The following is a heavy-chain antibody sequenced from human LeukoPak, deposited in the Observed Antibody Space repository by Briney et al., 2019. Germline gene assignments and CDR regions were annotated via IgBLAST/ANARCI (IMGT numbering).Heavy chain of an antibody. CDR3: AKEQNRHVSGSSFDY. CDR1: GFTFSTYA. V-gene: IGHV3-23*01. D-gene: IGHD3-10*01. CDR2: ISDSSGHT. J-gene: IGHJ4*02. Sequence: PGGSLRLSCAASGFTFSTYAMSWVRQAPGKGLEWVSSISDSSGHTYYADSVKGRFTISRDNSKNTLYLQMNSLRAEDTAVYCCAKEQNRHVSGSSFDYWGQGTLDTVSS.